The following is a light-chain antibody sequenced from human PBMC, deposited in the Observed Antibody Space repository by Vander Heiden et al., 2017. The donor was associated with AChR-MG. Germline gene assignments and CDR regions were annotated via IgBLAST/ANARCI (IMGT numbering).Light chain of an antibody. CDR1: SRSASTSYY. J-gene: IGLJ3*02. V-gene: IGLV8-61*01. CDR2: STN. CDR3: VLYMGSGMWV. Sequence: QTVVTQEPSFSVSPGGTVTLTCGLISRSASTSYYPSWYQQTPGQAPRTLIYSTNTRSSGVPDRFSGSILGNKAALTITGAQADDESDYYCVLYMGSGMWVFGGGTKLTVL.